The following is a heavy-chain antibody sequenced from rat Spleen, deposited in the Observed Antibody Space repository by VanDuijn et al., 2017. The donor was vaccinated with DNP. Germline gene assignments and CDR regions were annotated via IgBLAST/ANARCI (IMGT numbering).Heavy chain of an antibody. CDR3: ARRGYYGSYWYFDF. Sequence: EVQLVESGGGLVQPGRSLKLSCAASGFAITNYDMAWVRQAPTKGLPWVAAISSSGGSTSYRDSVKDRFTISRDNAKSTQYLQMDSLRSEDTATYSCARRGYYGSYWYFDFWGPGTMVTVSS. CDR1: GFAITNYD. D-gene: IGHD1-6*01. CDR2: ISSSGGST. V-gene: IGHV5S13*01. J-gene: IGHJ1*01.